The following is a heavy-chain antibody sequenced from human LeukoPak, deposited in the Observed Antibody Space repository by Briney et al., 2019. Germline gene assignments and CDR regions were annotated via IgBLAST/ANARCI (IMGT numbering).Heavy chain of an antibody. Sequence: GGCLRPACEPAAFTFTRFCMHCVRLAPGKWRGWEVVIWYDGSNQDDADSVKGRFTTSRDNSKITLYRQVCSLRAEDTAVYYCARDRWYDGSGYIAAFDYWGQGNLVTVS. CDR3: ARDRWYDGSGYIAAFDY. D-gene: IGHD3-22*01. CDR2: IWYDGSNQ. CDR1: AFTFTRFC. J-gene: IGHJ4*02. V-gene: IGHV3-33*01.